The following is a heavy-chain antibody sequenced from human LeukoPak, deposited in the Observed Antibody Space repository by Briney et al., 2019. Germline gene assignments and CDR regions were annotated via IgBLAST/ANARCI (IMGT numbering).Heavy chain of an antibody. D-gene: IGHD3-10*01. CDR3: TSGEPINY. Sequence: GGSLRLSCAASGFTFSSYSMNWVRQAPGKGLEWVSYISSSSSTIYYADSVKGRFTISRDNAKNSLYLQMNSLKTEDTAVYYCTSGEPINYWGQGTLVTVSS. CDR2: ISSSSSTI. V-gene: IGHV3-48*04. CDR1: GFTFSSYS. J-gene: IGHJ4*02.